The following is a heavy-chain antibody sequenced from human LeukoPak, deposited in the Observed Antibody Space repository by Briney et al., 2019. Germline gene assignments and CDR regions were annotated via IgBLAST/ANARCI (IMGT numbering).Heavy chain of an antibody. CDR3: ARPVYDSSGYYY. J-gene: IGHJ4*02. Sequence: ASVKVSCKASGGTFSSYAISWVRQAPGQGLEWMGGIIPIFGTANYAQKFQGRVTITADESTSTAYMELSSLRSEDTAVYYCARPVYDSSGYYYWGQGTLVTVSS. V-gene: IGHV1-69*13. CDR2: IIPIFGTA. D-gene: IGHD3-22*01. CDR1: GGTFSSYA.